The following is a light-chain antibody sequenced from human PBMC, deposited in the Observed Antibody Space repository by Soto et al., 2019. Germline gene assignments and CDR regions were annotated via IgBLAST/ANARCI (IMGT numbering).Light chain of an antibody. J-gene: IGKJ1*01. Sequence: DIVMTQSPLSLPVTPGEPASISCRSSQSLLHSNGYNYLDWYLQKPRQSPQLLIYLGSNRASGVPDRFSGSGSSTDFTLKISRVEAEDVGVYYCMQALQTPWTFGQGTKVDIK. CDR2: LGS. V-gene: IGKV2-28*01. CDR1: QSLLHSNGYNY. CDR3: MQALQTPWT.